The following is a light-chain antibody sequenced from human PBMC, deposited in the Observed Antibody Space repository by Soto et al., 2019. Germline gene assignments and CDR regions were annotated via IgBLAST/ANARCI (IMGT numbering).Light chain of an antibody. Sequence: QAVVTQPPSASQTPGQRVTISCSGSRSNVGRNSVSWYQHVPGTAPTLLIYSHDQRPSGVPDRISASRSGTAASLAISGLRSEDEAFYYCAAWDDSLNAWVFGGGTKLTVL. J-gene: IGLJ3*02. CDR2: SHD. CDR1: RSNVGRNS. CDR3: AAWDDSLNAWV. V-gene: IGLV1-44*01.